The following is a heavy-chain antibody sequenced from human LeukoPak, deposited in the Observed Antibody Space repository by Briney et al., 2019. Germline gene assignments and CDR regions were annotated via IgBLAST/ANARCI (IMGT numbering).Heavy chain of an antibody. D-gene: IGHD6-19*01. Sequence: PGGSLRLSCAASGFTVSSNYMSWVRQAPGKGLEWVSVIYSGGSTYYADSVKGRFTISRDNSKNTLYLQMNSLRVEDTAVYYCARDFPGIGVAGTQPLDYWGQGTLVTVSS. CDR2: IYSGGST. CDR3: ARDFPGIGVAGTQPLDY. CDR1: GFTVSSNY. J-gene: IGHJ4*02. V-gene: IGHV3-53*01.